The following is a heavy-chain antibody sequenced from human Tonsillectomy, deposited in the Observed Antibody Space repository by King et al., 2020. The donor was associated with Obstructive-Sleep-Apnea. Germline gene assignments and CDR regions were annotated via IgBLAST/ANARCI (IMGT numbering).Heavy chain of an antibody. V-gene: IGHV3-30-3*01. CDR3: ARECGGDCFEDAFDI. D-gene: IGHD2-21*02. CDR2: ISYDGNNK. Sequence: VQLVESGGGVVQSGRSLRLSCAASGFTFSSYAIHWVRQAPGKGLEGVEIISYDGNNKYYADSVKGRLTISRDNSKNTLYLQMNSLRAEDTDVFYCARECGGDCFEDAFDIWGQGTMVTVSS. CDR1: GFTFSSYA. J-gene: IGHJ3*02.